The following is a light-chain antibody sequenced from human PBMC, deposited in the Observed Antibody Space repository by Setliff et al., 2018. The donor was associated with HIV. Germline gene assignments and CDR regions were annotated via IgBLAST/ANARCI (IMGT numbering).Light chain of an antibody. CDR3: SSYTSSGTI. CDR1: STDVGGYDF. J-gene: IGLJ2*01. Sequence: VLTQPASVSGSPGQSITISCAGTSTDVGGYDFVSWYQQHPGKAPKLIIYDVTNRPSGVSNRFSGSKSGKTASLAISGLQPDDEAHYYCSSYTSSGTIFGGGTK. CDR2: DVT. V-gene: IGLV2-14*03.